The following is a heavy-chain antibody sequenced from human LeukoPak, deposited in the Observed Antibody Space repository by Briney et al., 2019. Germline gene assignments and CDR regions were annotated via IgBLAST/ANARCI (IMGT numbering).Heavy chain of an antibody. Sequence: PGGSLRLSCEASGFTFDDYGMSWVRQPPGKGLEWVSAINWNGDTTRYRDSVKGRFIISRDNAKNSLYLQMNSLRAEDTALYYCATDSSGELPHNWGQGTLVTVSS. CDR1: GFTFDDYG. V-gene: IGHV3-20*04. J-gene: IGHJ4*02. CDR2: INWNGDTT. D-gene: IGHD1-7*01. CDR3: ATDSSGELPHN.